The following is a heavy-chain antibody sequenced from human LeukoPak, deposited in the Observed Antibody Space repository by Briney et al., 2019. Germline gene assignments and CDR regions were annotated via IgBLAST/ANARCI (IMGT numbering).Heavy chain of an antibody. CDR2: IYYSGST. Sequence: SETLSLTCTVSGGSISSSSYYWVWIRQPPGKGLEWIGNIYYSGSTYYNPSLESRVTISVDTSKNQFSLKLRSVTAADTAVYYCAREPPVRSLEVLGYAFDIWGQGTMVTVS. D-gene: IGHD3-3*02. CDR3: AREPPVRSLEVLGYAFDI. CDR1: GGSISSSSYY. J-gene: IGHJ3*02. V-gene: IGHV4-39*02.